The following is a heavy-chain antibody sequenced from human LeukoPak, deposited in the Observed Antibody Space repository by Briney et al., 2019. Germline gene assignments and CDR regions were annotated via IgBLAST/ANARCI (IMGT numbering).Heavy chain of an antibody. CDR3: AREDDYYNLDY. CDR1: GFTFSSYE. V-gene: IGHV3-48*03. D-gene: IGHD3-10*01. CDR2: ISSNGTSL. J-gene: IGHJ4*02. Sequence: GGSLRLSCGASGFTFSSYEMIWVRQTPGKGLEWVSYISSNGTSLQYADSVKGRFTISRDNAENSLYLHMNSLRAEDTAVYYCAREDDYYNLDYWGQGTLVTVSS.